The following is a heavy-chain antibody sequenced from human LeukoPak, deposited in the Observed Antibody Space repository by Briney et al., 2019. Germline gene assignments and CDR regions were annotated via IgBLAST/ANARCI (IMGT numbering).Heavy chain of an antibody. CDR2: IIPIFGTA. V-gene: IGHV1-69*05. Sequence: SVKVSCKASGGTFSSYAISWVRQAPGQGLEWMGGIIPIFGTANYAQKFQGRVTITTDESTSTAYMELSSLRSEDTVVYYCARDSDYYDLGGDIWGQGTMVTVSS. J-gene: IGHJ3*02. D-gene: IGHD3-22*01. CDR3: ARDSDYYDLGGDI. CDR1: GGTFSSYA.